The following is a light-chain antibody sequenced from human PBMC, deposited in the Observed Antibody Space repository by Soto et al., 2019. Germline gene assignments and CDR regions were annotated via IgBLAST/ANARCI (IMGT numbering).Light chain of an antibody. CDR2: GVS. Sequence: EIVLTQSPGTLSLSPGERATLSCRASQSVSSSYLAWYQRKPGQAPRLLIYGVSGRAPGIPDRFSGSGSGTDFTLTISRLEPEDFAVYYCQQYGSFRYTFGQGTRLEIK. CDR1: QSVSSSY. V-gene: IGKV3-20*01. CDR3: QQYGSFRYT. J-gene: IGKJ2*01.